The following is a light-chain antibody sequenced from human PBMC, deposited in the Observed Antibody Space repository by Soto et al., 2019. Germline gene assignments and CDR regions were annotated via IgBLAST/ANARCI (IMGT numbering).Light chain of an antibody. J-gene: IGLJ1*01. CDR2: DVT. V-gene: IGLV2-14*01. CDR3: SSFTSSITYV. CDR1: SSDVGGYNS. Sequence: QSALTQPASVSGSPGQSITFSCTGTSSDVGGYNSVSWYRQDPGKAPKLMIYDVTNRPSGVSNRFSGSKSGNTASLTIPGLQAEDEADYYCSSFTSSITYVFGTGRKVTVL.